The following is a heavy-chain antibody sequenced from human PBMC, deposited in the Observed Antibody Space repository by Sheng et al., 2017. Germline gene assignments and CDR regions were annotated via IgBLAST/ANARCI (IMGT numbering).Heavy chain of an antibody. CDR3: AKGPRLDNWIDP. CDR1: GFSFRNYG. V-gene: IGHV3-33*03. CDR2: ISFDGNTK. Sequence: ESGGGVVQPGRSLRLSCAGSGFSFRNYGMHWVRQPPGKGLEWVAIISFDGNTKYYTDSVKGRFTISRDNSNNMLYLQMNSLRGEDTAFYYCAKGPRLDNWIDPWGQGTLVTVSS. J-gene: IGHJ5*02.